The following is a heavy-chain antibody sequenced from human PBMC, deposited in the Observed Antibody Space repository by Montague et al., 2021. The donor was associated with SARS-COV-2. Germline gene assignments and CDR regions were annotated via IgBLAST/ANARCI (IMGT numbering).Heavy chain of an antibody. CDR2: RYQNGAT. V-gene: IGHV4-38-2*02. CDR1: GFSISSGYC. J-gene: IGHJ4*02. CDR3: ARSGVGIFDSSSFDS. D-gene: IGHD3-3*01. Sequence: SETLSLTCSVSGFSISSGYCRGWCRQTPGKGLEWTGSRYQNGATXYSPSLKRPVTILLDTSKNQFSLILTSVTAADTAVYYCARSGVGIFDSSSFDSWGQGSLVTVSS.